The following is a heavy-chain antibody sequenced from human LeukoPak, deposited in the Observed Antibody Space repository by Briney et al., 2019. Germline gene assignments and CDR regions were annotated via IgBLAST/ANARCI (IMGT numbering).Heavy chain of an antibody. CDR2: IYYSGNT. CDR1: GGSISSYY. CDR3: ARDSAFTVGPGRTCTDAFDI. Sequence: SETLSLTCTVSGGSISSYYWSWIRQPPGKGLEWIGYIYYSGNTNYNPSLKSRVTMSVDTSKKQFSLKLSSVTAADTAVYYCARDSAFTVGPGRTCTDAFDIWGQGTMVTVSS. J-gene: IGHJ3*02. D-gene: IGHD1-26*01. V-gene: IGHV4-59*01.